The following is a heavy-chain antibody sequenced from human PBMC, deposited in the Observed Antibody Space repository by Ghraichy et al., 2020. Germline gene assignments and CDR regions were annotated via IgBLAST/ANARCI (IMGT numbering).Heavy chain of an antibody. CDR1: GYTFTGYY. J-gene: IGHJ6*02. CDR2: INPNSGGT. Sequence: ASVKVSCKASGYTFTGYYMHWVRQAPGQGLEWMGWINPNSGGTNYAQKFQGRVTMTRDTSISTAYMELSRLRSDDTAVYYWARKLLWFGEYYYYYGMDVWGQGTTVTVSS. D-gene: IGHD3-10*01. CDR3: ARKLLWFGEYYYYYGMDV. V-gene: IGHV1-2*02.